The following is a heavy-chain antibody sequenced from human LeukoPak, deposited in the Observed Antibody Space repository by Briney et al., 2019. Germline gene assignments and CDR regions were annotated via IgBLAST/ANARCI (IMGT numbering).Heavy chain of an antibody. V-gene: IGHV4-4*07. Sequence: SETLSLTCTVSGGSISSYYWSWIRQPAGKGLEWIGRIYTSGSTNYNPSLKSRVTMSVDTSKNQFSLKLSSVTAADTAVYYCARDRGVVVPAAVYDYWGPGTLVTVSS. J-gene: IGHJ4*02. D-gene: IGHD2-2*01. CDR2: IYTSGST. CDR1: GGSISSYY. CDR3: ARDRGVVVPAAVYDY.